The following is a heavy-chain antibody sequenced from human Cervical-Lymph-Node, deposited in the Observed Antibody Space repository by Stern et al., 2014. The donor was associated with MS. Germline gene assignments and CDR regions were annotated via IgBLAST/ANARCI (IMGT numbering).Heavy chain of an antibody. V-gene: IGHV1-24*01. CDR2: FDPEDGEA. CDR3: ATDYNY. Sequence: VQLVESGAEVKKPGASVKVSCKVSGSTLSEFSMHWVRQAPGKGLEWMGNFDPEDGEAIYAQRLQGRVTMTADTSTDTAYMELSSLRSEDTAVYYCATDYNYWGQGTLVTVSS. CDR1: GSTLSEFS. J-gene: IGHJ4*02. D-gene: IGHD4-11*01.